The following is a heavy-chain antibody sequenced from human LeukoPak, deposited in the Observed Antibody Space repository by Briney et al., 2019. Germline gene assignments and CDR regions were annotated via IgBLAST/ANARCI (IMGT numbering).Heavy chain of an antibody. Sequence: GASVKVSCKASGGTFSSYAISWVRQAPGQGLEWMGGIIPIFGTANYAQKFQGRVTITADKSTTTVYMELSSLRSDDTAVYYCARGEGGSYLYYWGQGTLVTVSS. V-gene: IGHV1-69*06. D-gene: IGHD1-26*01. CDR1: GGTFSSYA. CDR3: ARGEGGSYLYY. J-gene: IGHJ4*02. CDR2: IIPIFGTA.